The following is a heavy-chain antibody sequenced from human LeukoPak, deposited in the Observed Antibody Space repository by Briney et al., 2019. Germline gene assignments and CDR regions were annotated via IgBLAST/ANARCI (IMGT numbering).Heavy chain of an antibody. CDR3: ARAWSSS. Sequence: PGGSLRLSCVASGFTFSSYAMNWVRQAPGKGLEWVSTISGSDGSTYYADSVKGRFTISRDNSKNTLYLQMNSLRAEDTAVYYCARAWSSSWGQGTLVTVSS. J-gene: IGHJ4*02. CDR2: ISGSDGST. D-gene: IGHD6-6*01. V-gene: IGHV3-23*01. CDR1: GFTFSSYA.